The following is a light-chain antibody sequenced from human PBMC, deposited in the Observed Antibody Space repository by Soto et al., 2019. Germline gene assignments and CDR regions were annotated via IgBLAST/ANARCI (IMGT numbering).Light chain of an antibody. V-gene: IGKV3-20*01. CDR2: GAS. CDR1: QSVSSSY. CDR3: QQCGSSPLT. J-gene: IGKJ4*01. Sequence: EIVLTQSPGTLSLSPGERATLSCRASQSVSSSYLAWYQQKPGQAPRLLIYGASSSAAGIPERFSGSGSGTAFTLTISSLEPEDFAVYYCQQCGSSPLTFGGGTKVEIK.